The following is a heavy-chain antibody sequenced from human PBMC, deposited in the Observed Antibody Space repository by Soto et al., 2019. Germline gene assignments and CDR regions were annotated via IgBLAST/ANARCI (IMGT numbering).Heavy chain of an antibody. D-gene: IGHD4-4*01. J-gene: IGHJ6*02. V-gene: IGHV3-21*01. CDR3: ARVNSDYGMDV. Sequence: GGSLRLSCAASGFTFSSYSMNWVRQAPGKGLEWVSSISSSSSYIYYADSVKGRFTISRDNAKNSLYLQMNSLRAEDTAVYYCARVNSDYGMDVWGQGTTVTVSS. CDR2: ISSSSSYI. CDR1: GFTFSSYS.